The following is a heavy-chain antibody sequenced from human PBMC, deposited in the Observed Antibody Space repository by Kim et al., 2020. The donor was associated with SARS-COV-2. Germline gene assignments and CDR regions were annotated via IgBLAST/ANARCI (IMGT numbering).Heavy chain of an antibody. Sequence: GGSLRLSCAASGFTFSSYSMNWVRQAPGKGLEWVSYISSSSSTIYYADSVKGRFTISRDNAKNSLYLQMNSLRDEDTAVYYCARDSLINDYGDPGVDYWGQGTLVTVSS. CDR3: ARDSLINDYGDPGVDY. CDR2: ISSSSSTI. CDR1: GFTFSSYS. J-gene: IGHJ4*02. V-gene: IGHV3-48*02. D-gene: IGHD4-17*01.